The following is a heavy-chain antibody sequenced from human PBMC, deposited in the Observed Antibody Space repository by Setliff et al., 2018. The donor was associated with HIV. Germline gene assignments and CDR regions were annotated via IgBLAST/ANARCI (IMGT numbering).Heavy chain of an antibody. V-gene: IGHV4-39*01. Sequence: SETLSLTCTVSGGSTSSSSYYWGWVRQPPGKGLEWIGSVYYSGTPYYNPSLTSRVTISVDTSKNQFSLKLTSVTAADTALYYCARHFSIFGVTIISNDAFDIWGRGTMVTVSS. CDR1: GGSTSSSSYY. CDR2: VYYSGTP. J-gene: IGHJ3*02. D-gene: IGHD3-3*01. CDR3: ARHFSIFGVTIISNDAFDI.